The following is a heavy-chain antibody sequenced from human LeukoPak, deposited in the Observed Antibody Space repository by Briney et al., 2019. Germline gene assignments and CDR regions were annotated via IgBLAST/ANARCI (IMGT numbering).Heavy chain of an antibody. D-gene: IGHD6-19*01. CDR1: GGSISSSSYY. Sequence: SETLSLTCTVSGGSISSSSYYWGWIRQPPGKGREWIGSIYYSGSTYYNPSLKSRVTISVDTSKNQFSLKLSSVTAADTAVYYCARQGVYSSGIDYFDYWGQGTLVTVSS. J-gene: IGHJ4*02. CDR3: ARQGVYSSGIDYFDY. CDR2: IYYSGST. V-gene: IGHV4-39*01.